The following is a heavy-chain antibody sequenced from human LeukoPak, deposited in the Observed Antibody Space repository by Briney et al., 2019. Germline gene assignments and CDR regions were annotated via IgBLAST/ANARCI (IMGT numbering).Heavy chain of an antibody. CDR3: AKISSH. J-gene: IGHJ4*02. CDR1: GFVFSSFG. Sequence: GGSLRLSCVASGFVFSSFGMHWVRQAPGKGLEWVAFIRYDGTTKFHADSLKGRFTISRDNSGNMLYLEMNSLRPEDTAVYYCAKISSHWGQGTLVTVSS. D-gene: IGHD3-3*02. V-gene: IGHV3-30*02. CDR2: IRYDGTTK.